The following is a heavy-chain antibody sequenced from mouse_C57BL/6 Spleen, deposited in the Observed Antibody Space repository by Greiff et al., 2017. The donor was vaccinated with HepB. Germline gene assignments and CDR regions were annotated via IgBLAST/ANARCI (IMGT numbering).Heavy chain of an antibody. CDR2: IYPGSGNT. V-gene: IGHV1-76*01. CDR3: ARGGGNYGYFDV. J-gene: IGHJ1*03. D-gene: IGHD2-1*01. Sequence: QVQLKQSGAELVRPGASVKLSCKASGYTFTDYYINWVKQRPGQGLEWIARIYPGSGNTYYNEKFKGKATLTAEKSSSTAYMQLSSLTSEDSAVYFCARGGGNYGYFDVWGTGTTVTVSS. CDR1: GYTFTDYY.